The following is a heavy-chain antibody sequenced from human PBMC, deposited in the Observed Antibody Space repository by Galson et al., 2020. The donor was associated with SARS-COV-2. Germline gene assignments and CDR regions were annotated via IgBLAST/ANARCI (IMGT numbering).Heavy chain of an antibody. Sequence: GESLKISCKASGYTFSNYWIGWVRQLPGNGLEWMGIIYPGDSDSRYSPSFQGQVSISADKSINTAYLQWSSLEASDTAFYYCARHMAHSYGSGNHYWTASNDAFDIWGQGTMVTVSP. J-gene: IGHJ3*02. CDR1: GYTFSNYW. V-gene: IGHV5-51*01. D-gene: IGHD3-10*01. CDR2: IYPGDSDS. CDR3: ARHMAHSYGSGNHYWTASNDAFDI.